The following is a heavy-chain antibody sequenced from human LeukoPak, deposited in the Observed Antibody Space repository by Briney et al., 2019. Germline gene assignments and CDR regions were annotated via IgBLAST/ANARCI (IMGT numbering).Heavy chain of an antibody. J-gene: IGHJ6*03. CDR3: ARKYSGSYLFYYYYYMDV. D-gene: IGHD1-26*01. CDR2: ISSSSSYI. Sequence: GGSLRLSCAASGFTFSSYSMNWVRQAPGKGLEWVSSISSSSSYIYYADSVKGRFTISRDNAKNSLYLQMNSLRAEDTAVYYCARKYSGSYLFYYYYYMDVWGKGTTVTVSS. V-gene: IGHV3-21*01. CDR1: GFTFSSYS.